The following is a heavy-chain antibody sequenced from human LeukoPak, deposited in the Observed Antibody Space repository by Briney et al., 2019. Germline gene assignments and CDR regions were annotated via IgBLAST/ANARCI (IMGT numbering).Heavy chain of an antibody. CDR1: GFTFSSYS. J-gene: IGHJ3*02. V-gene: IGHV3-48*01. Sequence: PGGSLRLSCAASGFTFSSYSMNWVRQAPGKGLEWVSYISSSSSTIYYADSVKGRFTISRDNAKNSLYLQMNSLRAEDTAVYYCARPYYDILTGYDAFDIWGQGIMVTVSS. CDR3: ARPYYDILTGYDAFDI. CDR2: ISSSSSTI. D-gene: IGHD3-9*01.